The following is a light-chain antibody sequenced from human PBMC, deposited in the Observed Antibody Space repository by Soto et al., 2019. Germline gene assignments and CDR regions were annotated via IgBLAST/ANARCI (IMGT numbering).Light chain of an antibody. CDR2: GAS. J-gene: IGKJ1*01. V-gene: IGKV3-15*01. Sequence: DIVMTQSPATLSVSPGERATLSCRASQSVSSNLAWYQQKPGQGPRLLIYGASTRATGIPARFSGSGSGTEFTLTISSLQSEDFAVYYCQQYNNWPPGTFGQGTKVEIK. CDR1: QSVSSN. CDR3: QQYNNWPPGT.